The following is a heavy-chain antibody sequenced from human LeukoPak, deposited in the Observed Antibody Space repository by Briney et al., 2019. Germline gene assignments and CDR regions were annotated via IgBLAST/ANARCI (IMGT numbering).Heavy chain of an antibody. CDR3: AREYSNFDY. V-gene: IGHV3-11*01. CDR1: GFTFSDYY. J-gene: IGHJ4*02. CDR2: ISSTGMTI. Sequence: GGSLRLSCAASGFTFSDYYMSWIRQAPGKGLEWVSYISSTGMTISYADPVKGRFTISRDNAKNSLYLQMNSLRAEDTAVYYCAREYSNFDYWGQGTLVTVSS. D-gene: IGHD2-15*01.